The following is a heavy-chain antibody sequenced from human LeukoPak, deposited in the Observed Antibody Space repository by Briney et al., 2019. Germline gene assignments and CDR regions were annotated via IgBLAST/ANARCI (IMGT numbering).Heavy chain of an antibody. CDR3: ARGLWFGVGSSWYAADAFDI. CDR2: INHSGST. J-gene: IGHJ3*02. V-gene: IGHV4-34*01. CDR1: GGSFSGYY. D-gene: IGHD6-13*01. Sequence: SETLSLTCAVYGGSFSGYYWSWIRQPPGKGLEWIGEINHSGSTNYNPSLKSRVTISVDTSKNQFSLKLSSVTAADTAVYYCARGLWFGVGSSWYAADAFDIWGQGTMVTVSS.